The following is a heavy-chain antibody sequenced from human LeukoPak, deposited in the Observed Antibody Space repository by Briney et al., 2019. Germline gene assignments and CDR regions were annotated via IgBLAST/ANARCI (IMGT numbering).Heavy chain of an antibody. Sequence: SETLSLTCTVSGVSISSYYWSWIRQPPGKGLEWIGYIYYSGSTNYNPSLKSRVTISVDTSKNQFSLKLSSVTAADTAVYYCARDEYSYGWRYFDYWGQGTLVTVSS. CDR2: IYYSGST. D-gene: IGHD5-18*01. V-gene: IGHV4-59*01. J-gene: IGHJ4*02. CDR3: ARDEYSYGWRYFDY. CDR1: GVSISSYY.